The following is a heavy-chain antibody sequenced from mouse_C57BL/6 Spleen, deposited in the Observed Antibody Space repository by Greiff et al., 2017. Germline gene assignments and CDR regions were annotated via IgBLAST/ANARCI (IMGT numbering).Heavy chain of an antibody. D-gene: IGHD4-1*01. J-gene: IGHJ4*01. CDR3: ARRLTGTNYYAMDY. Sequence: QVQLKQSGPELVKPGASVKISCKASGYAFSSSWMNWVKQRPGKGLEWIGRIYPGDGDTNYNGKFKGKATLTADKSSSTAYMQLSSLTAEDSAVYFCARRLTGTNYYAMDYWGQGTSVTVSS. CDR2: IYPGDGDT. CDR1: GYAFSSSW. V-gene: IGHV1-82*01.